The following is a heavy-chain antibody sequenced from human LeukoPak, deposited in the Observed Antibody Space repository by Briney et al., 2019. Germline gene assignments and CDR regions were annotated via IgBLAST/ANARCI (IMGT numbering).Heavy chain of an antibody. CDR2: IRSKAYGGTT. D-gene: IGHD2-2*01. CDR3: GYCSSTSWPLYYFDY. CDR1: GFTFGDYA. J-gene: IGHJ4*02. V-gene: IGHV3-49*03. Sequence: SLRLSCTASGFTFGDYAMSWFRQAPGKGLEWVGFIRSKAYGGTTEYAASVKGRFTISRDDSKSIAYLQMNSLKTEDTAVYYCGYCSSTSWPLYYFDYWGQGTLVTVSS.